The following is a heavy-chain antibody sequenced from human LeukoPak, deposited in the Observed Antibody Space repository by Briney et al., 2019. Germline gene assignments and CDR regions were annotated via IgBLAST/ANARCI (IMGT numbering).Heavy chain of an antibody. V-gene: IGHV3-53*01. CDR2: IYTDDST. CDR1: EFSVGSNY. D-gene: IGHD1-26*01. J-gene: IGHJ3*02. Sequence: GGSLRLSCAASEFSVGSNYMSWVRQAPGKGLEWVSEIYTDDSTYYAASVKGRFSIFRDNSKDTVYLQMNSLSADDTAVYYCARELREHGVFDIWGQGTMVTVSS. CDR3: ARELREHGVFDI.